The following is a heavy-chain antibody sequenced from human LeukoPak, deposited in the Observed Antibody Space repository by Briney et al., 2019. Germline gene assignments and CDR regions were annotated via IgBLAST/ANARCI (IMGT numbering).Heavy chain of an antibody. D-gene: IGHD3-10*01. CDR1: GFTFSSYS. Sequence: PGGSLRLSCAASGFTFSSYSMNWVRQAPGKGLEWVSYISSSSSTIYYADSVKGRFTISRDNAKNSLYLQMNSLRAEDTAVYYCAKSKGGLITMVRGVIITPKVYWGQGTLVTVSS. V-gene: IGHV3-48*04. J-gene: IGHJ4*02. CDR3: AKSKGGLITMVRGVIITPKVY. CDR2: ISSSSSTI.